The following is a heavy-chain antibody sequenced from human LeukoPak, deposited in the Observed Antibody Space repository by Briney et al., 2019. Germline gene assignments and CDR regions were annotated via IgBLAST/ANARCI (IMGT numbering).Heavy chain of an antibody. CDR3: AADRDRGGYDVFDM. D-gene: IGHD3-22*01. CDR2: IVVGSGNT. CDR1: GFTFSSSL. V-gene: IGHV1-58*02. Sequence: SVKVSCKASGFTFSSSLIQWVRQARGQRPEWIGWIVVGSGNTNYAQKFQERVTITRDMSTSTAYMELSSLRSEDTAVYYCAADRDRGGYDVFDMWGQGTMVTVSS. J-gene: IGHJ3*02.